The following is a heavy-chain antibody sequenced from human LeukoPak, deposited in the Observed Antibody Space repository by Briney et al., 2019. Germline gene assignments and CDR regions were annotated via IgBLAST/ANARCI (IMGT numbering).Heavy chain of an antibody. Sequence: SETLSLTCTVSGGSISSSSYYWGWIRQPPGKGLEWIGSIYYSGSTYYNPSLKSRVTISVDTSKNQFSLKLSSVTAADTAVYYCARAVAGIADYWGQGTLVTVSS. V-gene: IGHV4-39*01. CDR1: GGSISSSSYY. CDR3: ARAVAGIADY. J-gene: IGHJ4*02. CDR2: IYYSGST. D-gene: IGHD6-19*01.